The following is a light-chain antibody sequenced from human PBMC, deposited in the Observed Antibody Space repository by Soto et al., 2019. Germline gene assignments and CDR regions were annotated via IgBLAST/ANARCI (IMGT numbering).Light chain of an antibody. CDR3: QQNYSTPPYT. CDR2: ATT. V-gene: IGKV1-39*01. CDR1: QAVISY. J-gene: IGKJ2*01. Sequence: DIQLTQSPSSLASSVGDRVTITCRASQAVISYLNWYQQKPGQAPKLLIYATTHLQSVVPSRFSGSGSGTEFTLTISSLHPEDFATYFCQQNYSTPPYTFGQGTMLEIK.